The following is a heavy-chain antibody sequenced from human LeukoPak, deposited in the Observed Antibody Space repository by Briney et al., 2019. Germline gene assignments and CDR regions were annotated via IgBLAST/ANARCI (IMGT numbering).Heavy chain of an antibody. V-gene: IGHV4-59*01. CDR2: IYYSGST. CDR1: GGSISSYY. CDR3: ASSTISVWGGDNFDY. Sequence: SETLSLTCTVSGGSISSYYWSWIRQPPGKGLEWIGYIYYSGSTNYNPSLKSRVTISVDTSKNQFSLKLSSVTAADTAVYYCASSTISVWGGDNFDYWGQGTLVTVSS. J-gene: IGHJ4*02. D-gene: IGHD5/OR15-5a*01.